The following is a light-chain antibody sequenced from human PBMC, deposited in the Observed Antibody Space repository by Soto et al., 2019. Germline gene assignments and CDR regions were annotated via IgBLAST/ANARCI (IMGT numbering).Light chain of an antibody. Sequence: EIVMTQSPATRSVSPGERATLSCRASQSVSSNLAWYQQKPGQAPRLRLYGASTRATGIPARFSGSGSGTEFTLTISSLQSEDFAVYYCQQYNNWTFGQGTKLEIK. CDR2: GAS. J-gene: IGKJ2*01. V-gene: IGKV3-15*01. CDR3: QQYNNWT. CDR1: QSVSSN.